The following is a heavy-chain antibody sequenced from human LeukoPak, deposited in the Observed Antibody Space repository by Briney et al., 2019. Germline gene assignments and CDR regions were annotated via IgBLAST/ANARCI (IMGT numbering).Heavy chain of an antibody. CDR2: ISSSSSTI. D-gene: IGHD3-3*01. Sequence: GGSLRLSCAASGFTFSSHSMNWVRQAPGKGLEWASYISSSSSTIYYADSVKGRFTISRDNAKNSLYLQMNSLRAEDTAVYYCAREMRYDFWSGYFLTDYWGQGTLVTVSS. J-gene: IGHJ4*02. V-gene: IGHV3-48*01. CDR1: GFTFSSHS. CDR3: AREMRYDFWSGYFLTDY.